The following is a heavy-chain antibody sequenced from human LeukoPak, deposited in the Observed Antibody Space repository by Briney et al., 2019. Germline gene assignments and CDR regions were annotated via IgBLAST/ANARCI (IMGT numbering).Heavy chain of an antibody. CDR1: GYSISSGYY. Sequence: SETLSLTCAVSGYSISSGYYWGWIRQPPGEGLEWIGSIYHSGSTYYNPSLKSRVAISVDTSKNQFSLKLSSVTAADTAVYYCARAGGFDPWGQGTLVTVSS. J-gene: IGHJ5*02. V-gene: IGHV4-38-2*01. CDR3: ARAGGFDP. CDR2: IYHSGST. D-gene: IGHD1-14*01.